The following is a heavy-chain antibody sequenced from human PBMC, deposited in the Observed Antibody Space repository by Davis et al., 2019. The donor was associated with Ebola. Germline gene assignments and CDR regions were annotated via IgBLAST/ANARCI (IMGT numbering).Heavy chain of an antibody. CDR1: GFTFNNYA. CDR3: ATKGAFDI. V-gene: IGHV3-23*01. J-gene: IGHJ3*02. Sequence: PGGSLRLSCTASGFTFNNYAMSWVRQGPGKRLDWVSTISGEGIDTYYADSVKGRFTISRDNSKNTLYLQMNSLRAEDTAVYYCATKGAFDIWGQGTMVTVSS. CDR2: ISGEGIDT.